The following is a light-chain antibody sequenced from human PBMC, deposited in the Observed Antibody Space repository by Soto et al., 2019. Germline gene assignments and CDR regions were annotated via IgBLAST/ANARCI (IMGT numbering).Light chain of an antibody. Sequence: IVMTQSPATLSVSPGERVTLSCRTSQSVSNKLGWYQHKPGQAPRLLIYDTSTRAAGTPARFTGSGSGTDFTLTISSLEPEDFAVYYCQQYGSSPTWTFGQGTKWIS. J-gene: IGKJ1*01. V-gene: IGKV3-15*01. CDR1: QSVSNK. CDR3: QQYGSSPTWT. CDR2: DTS.